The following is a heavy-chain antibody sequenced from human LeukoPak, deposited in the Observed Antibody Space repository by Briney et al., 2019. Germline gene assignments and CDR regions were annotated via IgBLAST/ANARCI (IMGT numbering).Heavy chain of an antibody. Sequence: VSVKASCKASGYTFISFAMSWVRQAPGQGLEWMGWINTNTGNLTYAQGFTGRFVFSLDTSVSTAYLQISSLKAEDTAVYYCARRANYGGNSLIAFDIWGQGTMVTVSS. D-gene: IGHD4-23*01. CDR2: INTNTGNL. CDR1: GYTFISFA. J-gene: IGHJ3*02. V-gene: IGHV7-4-1*02. CDR3: ARRANYGGNSLIAFDI.